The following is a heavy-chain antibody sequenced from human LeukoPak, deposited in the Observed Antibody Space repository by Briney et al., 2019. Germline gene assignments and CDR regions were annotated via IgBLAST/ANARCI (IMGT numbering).Heavy chain of an antibody. V-gene: IGHV1-18*01. CDR1: GYTFTSYG. D-gene: IGHD1-26*01. J-gene: IGHJ4*02. Sequence: ASVKVSCKASGYTFTSYGISWVRQAPGQGLEWMGWISAYNGNTNYAQKLQGRVTMTTDTSTSTAYMELRSLRSDDTAVYYCARDPVPRYGGSCYIYWGQGTLVTVSS. CDR3: ARDPVPRYGGSCYIY. CDR2: ISAYNGNT.